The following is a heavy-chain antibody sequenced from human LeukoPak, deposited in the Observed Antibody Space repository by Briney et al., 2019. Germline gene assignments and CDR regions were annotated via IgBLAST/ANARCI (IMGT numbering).Heavy chain of an antibody. CDR1: GGSISSGGYS. Sequence: SETLSLTCAVSGGSISSGGYSWSWTRQPPGKGLEWIGYIYHSGSTYYNPSPKSRVTISVDRSKNQFSLKLSSVTAADTAVHYCARRYCSSTSCPIDYWGQGTLVTVSS. J-gene: IGHJ4*02. CDR3: ARRYCSSTSCPIDY. V-gene: IGHV4-30-2*01. D-gene: IGHD2-2*01. CDR2: IYHSGST.